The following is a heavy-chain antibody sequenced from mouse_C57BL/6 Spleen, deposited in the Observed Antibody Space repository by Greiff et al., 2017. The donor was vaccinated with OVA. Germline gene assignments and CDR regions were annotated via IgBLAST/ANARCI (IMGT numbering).Heavy chain of an antibody. CDR3: AREGTITTVVELYAMDY. CDR1: GYTFTSYW. CDR2: IYPGSGST. J-gene: IGHJ4*01. Sequence: QVQLQQPGAELVKPGASVKMSCKASGYTFTSYWITWVKQRPGQGLEWIGDIYPGSGSTNYNEQFKSKATLTVDTSSSTAYMQLSSLTSEYSAVYYCAREGTITTVVELYAMDYWGQGTSVTVSS. D-gene: IGHD1-1*01. V-gene: IGHV1-55*01.